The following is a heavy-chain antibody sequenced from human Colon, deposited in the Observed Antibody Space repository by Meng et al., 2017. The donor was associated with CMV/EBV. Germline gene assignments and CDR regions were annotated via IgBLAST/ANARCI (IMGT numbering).Heavy chain of an antibody. CDR2: VSYDGNNE. CDR1: GFTFSRHA. J-gene: IGHJ4*02. V-gene: IGHV3-30*03. CDR3: ARDFHCGYVFWIGADY. D-gene: IGHD3-3*01. Sequence: GGSLRLSCAASGFTFSRHAIHWVRQAPGKGLEWVAVVSYDGNNEHYADSVKGRFTISRDNSKNTQYLQMNNLRVEDTAVYHCARDFHCGYVFWIGADYWGRGTLVTVSS.